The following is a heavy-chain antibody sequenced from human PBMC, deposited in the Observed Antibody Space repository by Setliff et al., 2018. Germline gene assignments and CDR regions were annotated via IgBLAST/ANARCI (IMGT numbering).Heavy chain of an antibody. CDR2: IDWDDEK. CDR3: AHRRGGYSFFDY. Sequence: SGPTLVNPTETLTLTCTFSGFSLSTSTVRVSWIRQPPGKALEWLARIDWDDEKFYSTSLKTRLTISKDTSKNQVILTMTNMDPVDTATYYCAHRRGGYSFFDYWGQGTLVTVSS. D-gene: IGHD5-18*01. V-gene: IGHV2-70*12. J-gene: IGHJ4*02. CDR1: GFSLSTSTVR.